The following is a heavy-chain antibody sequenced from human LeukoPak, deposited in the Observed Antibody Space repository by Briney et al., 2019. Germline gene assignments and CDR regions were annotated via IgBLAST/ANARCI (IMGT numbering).Heavy chain of an antibody. CDR3: ARGVLDDSSGYIYWYFDL. D-gene: IGHD3-22*01. CDR2: IYYSGST. CDR1: GGSISSYY. Sequence: SETLSLTCTVSGGSISSYYWSWIRQPPGKGLEWIGYIYYSGSTNYNPSLKSRVTISVDTSKNQFSLKLSSVTAADTAVYYCARGVLDDSSGYIYWYFDLWGRGTLVTVSS. V-gene: IGHV4-59*01. J-gene: IGHJ2*01.